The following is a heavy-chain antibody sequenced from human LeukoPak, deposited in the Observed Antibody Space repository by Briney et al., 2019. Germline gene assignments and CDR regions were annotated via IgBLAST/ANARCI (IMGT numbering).Heavy chain of an antibody. Sequence: SETLSLTCTVSGGSISSGGYYWSWIRQPPGKGLEWIGYIYHSGSTYYNPSLKSRVTISVDRSKNQFSLKLSSVTAADTAVYYCARTPPYYDFWSGYSPADLFDYWGQGTLVTVSS. D-gene: IGHD3-3*01. V-gene: IGHV4-30-2*01. CDR1: GGSISSGGYY. CDR2: IYHSGST. J-gene: IGHJ4*02. CDR3: ARTPPYYDFWSGYSPADLFDY.